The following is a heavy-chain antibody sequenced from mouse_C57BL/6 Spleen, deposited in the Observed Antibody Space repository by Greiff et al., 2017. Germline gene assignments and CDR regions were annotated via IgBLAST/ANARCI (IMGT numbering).Heavy chain of an antibody. CDR3: TNGHGSSYTFDY. Sequence: SGAELVRPGASVTLSCKASGYTFTDYEMHWVKQTPVHGLEWIGAIDPETGGTAYNQKFKGKAILTADKSSSTAYMELRSLTSEDSAVYYCTNGHGSSYTFDYWGQGTTLTVSA. V-gene: IGHV1-15*01. D-gene: IGHD1-1*01. CDR2: IDPETGGT. CDR1: GYTFTDYE. J-gene: IGHJ2*01.